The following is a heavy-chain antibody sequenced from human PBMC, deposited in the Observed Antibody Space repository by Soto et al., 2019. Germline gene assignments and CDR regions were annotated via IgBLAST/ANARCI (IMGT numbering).Heavy chain of an antibody. CDR2: IWYDGSNK. V-gene: IGHV3-33*01. Sequence: GGSLRLSCAASGFTFSSYGMHWVRQAPGKELEWVAVIWYDGSNKYYADSVKGRFTISRDNSKNTLYLQMNSLRAEDTAVYYCARGYCSSTSCYGYYYYYMDVWGKGTTVTVSS. CDR3: ARGYCSSTSCYGYYYYYMDV. CDR1: GFTFSSYG. J-gene: IGHJ6*03. D-gene: IGHD2-2*01.